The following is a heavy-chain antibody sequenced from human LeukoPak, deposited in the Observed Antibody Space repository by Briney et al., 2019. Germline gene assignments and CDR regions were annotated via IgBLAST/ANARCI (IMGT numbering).Heavy chain of an antibody. CDR2: IKHIGST. D-gene: IGHD3-10*01. Sequence: SETLSLTCAANGGSFSGYYWSWTRQPPGKGLEWIAEIKHIGSTNYNPSLKSRVTTSVDTSKKQFSLKLSSVTAADTAVYYCGYSLIRGVIRDWGQGALVTVSS. J-gene: IGHJ4*02. CDR3: GYSLIRGVIRD. V-gene: IGHV4-34*01. CDR1: GGSFSGYY.